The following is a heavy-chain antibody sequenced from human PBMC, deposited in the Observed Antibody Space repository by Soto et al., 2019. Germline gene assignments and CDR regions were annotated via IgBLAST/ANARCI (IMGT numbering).Heavy chain of an antibody. Sequence: SETLSLTCTVSGGSTSSYYWSWIRQPPGKGLEWIGYISHSGSTYFNPSLKSRVTISVDRSKNQFSLKLSSVTAADTAVYYCARGGLLPDYWGQGTLVTVSS. J-gene: IGHJ4*02. CDR2: ISHSGST. V-gene: IGHV4-59*12. CDR1: GGSTSSYY. CDR3: ARGGLLPDY. D-gene: IGHD6-19*01.